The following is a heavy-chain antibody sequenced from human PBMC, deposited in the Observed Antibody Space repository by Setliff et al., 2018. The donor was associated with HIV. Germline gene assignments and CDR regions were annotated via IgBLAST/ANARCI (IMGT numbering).Heavy chain of an antibody. V-gene: IGHV3-23*01. CDR3: AKDRVPDGLWAIDY. Sequence: GGSLRLSCVASGFNFGGYSVSWVRQAPGKGLEWVSSIYGGGGTTFYADSVKGRFTISRDNSNNALYLQMNSLRVEDTGTYYCAKDRVPDGLWAIDYWGQGATVTVSS. D-gene: IGHD3-16*01. CDR1: GFNFGGYS. J-gene: IGHJ4*02. CDR2: IYGGGGTT.